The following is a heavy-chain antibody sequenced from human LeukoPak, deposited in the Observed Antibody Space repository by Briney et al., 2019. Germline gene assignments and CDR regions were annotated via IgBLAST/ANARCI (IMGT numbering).Heavy chain of an antibody. CDR2: IYHSGST. CDR1: GGSISSGGYS. V-gene: IGHV4-30-2*01. Sequence: PSETLSLTCAVSGGSISSGGYSWSWIRQPPGKGLEWIGYIYHSGSTYYNPSLKSRVTISVDRSKNQFSLKLSSVTAADTAVYYCARGIHPDYGGSPFDYWGQGTLVTVSS. CDR3: ARGIHPDYGGSPFDY. J-gene: IGHJ4*02. D-gene: IGHD4-23*01.